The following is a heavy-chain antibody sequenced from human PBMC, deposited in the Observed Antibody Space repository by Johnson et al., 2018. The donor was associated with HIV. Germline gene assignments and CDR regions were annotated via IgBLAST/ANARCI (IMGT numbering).Heavy chain of an antibody. Sequence: MLLVESGGGLVQPGGSLRLSCAASGFTFNNVWMHWVRQAPGKGLEWVANIKQDGSVKNSVDSVKGRFTISSDNAKAFLYLQMNSLRAEDTAVYYCARSLGVVGAIGKGAFDIWGQGTMVTVSS. CDR3: ARSLGVVGAIGKGAFDI. J-gene: IGHJ3*02. CDR2: IKQDGSVK. V-gene: IGHV3-7*02. CDR1: GFTFNNVW. D-gene: IGHD1-26*01.